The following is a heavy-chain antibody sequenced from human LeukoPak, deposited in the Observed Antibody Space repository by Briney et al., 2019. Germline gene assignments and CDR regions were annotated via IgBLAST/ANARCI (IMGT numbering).Heavy chain of an antibody. D-gene: IGHD3-3*01. CDR1: GGSISSSSYY. CDR2: IYYSGST. Sequence: PSETLSLTCTVSGGSISSSSYYWGWIRQPPGKGLEWIGSIYYSGSTYYNPSLKSRVTISVDTSKNQFSLKLSSVTAADTAVYYCARDGRSIFSGWFDPWGQGTLVTVSS. CDR3: ARDGRSIFSGWFDP. J-gene: IGHJ5*02. V-gene: IGHV4-39*07.